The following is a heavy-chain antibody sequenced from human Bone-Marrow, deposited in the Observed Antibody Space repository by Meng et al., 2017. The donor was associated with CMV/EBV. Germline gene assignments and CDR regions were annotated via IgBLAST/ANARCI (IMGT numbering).Heavy chain of an antibody. D-gene: IGHD1-26*01. J-gene: IGHJ6*02. V-gene: IGHV1-2*02. CDR2: INPNSGGT. CDR1: GYTFTGYY. Sequence: ASVKVSCKASGYTFTGYYMHWVRQAPGQGLEWMGWINPNSGGTNYAQKFQGRVTMTRDTSISTAYMELSRLRSDDTAVYYCARVEKWELLNYYGMDVWGQGTTVTFSS. CDR3: ARVEKWELLNYYGMDV.